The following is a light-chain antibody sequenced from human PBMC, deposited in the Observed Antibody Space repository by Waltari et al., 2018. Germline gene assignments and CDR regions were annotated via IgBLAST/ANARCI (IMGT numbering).Light chain of an antibody. V-gene: IGLV2-14*03. CDR2: DVS. CDR1: STAIGCYNY. CDR3: TSYTSTNTVI. J-gene: IGLJ2*01. Sequence: QSVLTQPASVSGSPGQSITIPCPGTSTAIGCYNYVSWYQQHPRKAPKLMIYDVSRWPSGVSHRFSGSKSGNTASLTISGLQAEDEAHYYCTSYTSTNTVIFGGGTKVTVL.